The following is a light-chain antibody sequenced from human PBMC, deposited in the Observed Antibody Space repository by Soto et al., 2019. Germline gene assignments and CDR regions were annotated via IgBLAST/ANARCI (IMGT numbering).Light chain of an antibody. V-gene: IGKV3-20*01. J-gene: IGKJ4*01. Sequence: EIVLTQSPGTLSLSPGERATLSCRASQSVSSSYLAWYQQKPGQAPRLLIYGASSRATGIPDRFSGSGSGTDFTLTISRLEPEDFATYYCQKYDGVPATFGGGTKVEIK. CDR2: GAS. CDR1: QSVSSSY. CDR3: QKYDGVPAT.